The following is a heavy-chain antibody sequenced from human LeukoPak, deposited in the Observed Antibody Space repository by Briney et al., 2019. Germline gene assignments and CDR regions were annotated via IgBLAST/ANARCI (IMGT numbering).Heavy chain of an antibody. D-gene: IGHD3-22*01. J-gene: IGHJ2*01. CDR3: ARDPLDYYDSSGYPYWYFDL. CDR2: IYYSGST. Sequence: SETLSLTCTVSGGSISSSSYYWGWIRQPPGKGLEWIGSIYYSGSTYYNPSLKSRVTISVDTSKNQFSLKLSSVTAADTAVYYCARDPLDYYDSSGYPYWYFDLWGRGTLVTVSS. V-gene: IGHV4-39*07. CDR1: GGSISSSSYY.